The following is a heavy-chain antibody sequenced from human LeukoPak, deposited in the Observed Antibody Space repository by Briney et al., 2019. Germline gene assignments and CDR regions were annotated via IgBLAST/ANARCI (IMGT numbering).Heavy chain of an antibody. D-gene: IGHD5-12*01. V-gene: IGHV4-39*07. CDR3: AVDPHYYYYGMDV. Sequence: SETLSLTCTVSGGSISSYYWGWIRQPPGKGLEWTGSIYYSGSTYYNPSLKSRVTISVDTSKNQFSLKLSSVTAADTAVYYCAVDPHYYYYGMDVWGQGTTVTVSS. J-gene: IGHJ6*02. CDR1: GGSISSYY. CDR2: IYYSGST.